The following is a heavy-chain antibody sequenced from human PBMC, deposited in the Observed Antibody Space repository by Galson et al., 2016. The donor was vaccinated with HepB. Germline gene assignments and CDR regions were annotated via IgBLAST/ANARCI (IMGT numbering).Heavy chain of an antibody. Sequence: SLRLSCAASGFTFSSYSMNWVRQAPGKGLEWVSSISSSSSYIYYADSVKGRFTISRDNAKNSLYLQMSSLRAEDTAVYYCARAGDDIVVVPAAFDYWGQGTLVTVSS. J-gene: IGHJ4*02. V-gene: IGHV3-21*01. CDR3: ARAGDDIVVVPAAFDY. CDR2: ISSSSSYI. D-gene: IGHD2-2*01. CDR1: GFTFSSYS.